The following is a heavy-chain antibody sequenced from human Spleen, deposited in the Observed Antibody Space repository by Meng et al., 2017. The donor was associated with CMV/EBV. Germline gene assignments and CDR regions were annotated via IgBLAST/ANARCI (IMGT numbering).Heavy chain of an antibody. CDR2: ANDSGST. D-gene: IGHD3-10*01. CDR3: ARGGSRNHGSGTYSLRY. V-gene: IGHV4-34*01. J-gene: IGHJ4*02. CDR1: GGSCSDYY. Sequence: YGGSCSDYYWSWIRQPPGKGLEWIGDANDSGSTNYNPSLKSRVTISVDTSKNQFALKLNSVTAADTGVYFCARGGSRNHGSGTYSLRYWGQGTLVTVSS.